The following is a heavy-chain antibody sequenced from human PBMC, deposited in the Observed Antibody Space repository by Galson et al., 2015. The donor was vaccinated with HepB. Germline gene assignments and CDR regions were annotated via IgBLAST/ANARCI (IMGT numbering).Heavy chain of an antibody. CDR2: ISSSSSYT. D-gene: IGHD6-19*01. Sequence: SLRLSCAASGFTFSDYYMSWIRQAPGKGLEWVSYISSSSSYTNYADSVKGRFTISRDNAKSSLYLQMNSLRAEDTAVYYCARDDQGVGGWYYRHWFDPWGQGTLVTVSS. CDR1: GFTFSDYY. V-gene: IGHV3-11*06. CDR3: ARDDQGVGGWYYRHWFDP. J-gene: IGHJ5*02.